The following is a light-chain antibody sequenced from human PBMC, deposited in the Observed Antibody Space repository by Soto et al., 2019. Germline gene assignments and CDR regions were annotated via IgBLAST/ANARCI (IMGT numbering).Light chain of an antibody. J-gene: IGKJ2*01. CDR3: QQYYSTPGYT. CDR1: QSVLYSSNNKNY. CDR2: WAS. Sequence: DIVMTQSPDSLAVSLGERATINCKSSQSVLYSSNNKNYLAWYQQKPGQPPKLLIYWASTRESGVPDRCSGSGSGTDFNLTISSLQAEDVAVYYCQQYYSTPGYTFGQGTKLEIK. V-gene: IGKV4-1*01.